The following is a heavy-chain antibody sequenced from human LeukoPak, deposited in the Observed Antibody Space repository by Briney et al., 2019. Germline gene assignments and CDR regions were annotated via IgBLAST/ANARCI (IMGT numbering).Heavy chain of an antibody. CDR1: GFTFSSYG. J-gene: IGHJ4*02. CDR2: IWYDGSNK. CDR3: ARIGIAARQADY. D-gene: IGHD6-6*01. V-gene: IGHV3-33*01. Sequence: GGSLRLSCAASGFTFSSYGMHWVRQAPGKGLEWVAVIWYDGSNKYYADSVKGRFTISRDNSKNTLYLQMNSLRAEDTAVYYCARIGIAARQADYWGQGTLATVSS.